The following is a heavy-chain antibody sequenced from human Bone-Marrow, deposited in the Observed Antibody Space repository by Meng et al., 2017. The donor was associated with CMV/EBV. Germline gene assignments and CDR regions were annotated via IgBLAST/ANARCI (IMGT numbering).Heavy chain of an antibody. D-gene: IGHD2-15*01. Sequence: SVKVSCKASGGTFSSYVISWVRQAPGQGLEWMGGIIPILGIANYAQKFQGRVTITADKSTSTAYMELSSLRSEDTAVYYCARDRGSSYYSVYGMDVWGQGTTVTVSS. V-gene: IGHV1-69*10. CDR2: IIPILGIA. J-gene: IGHJ6*02. CDR1: GGTFSSYV. CDR3: ARDRGSSYYSVYGMDV.